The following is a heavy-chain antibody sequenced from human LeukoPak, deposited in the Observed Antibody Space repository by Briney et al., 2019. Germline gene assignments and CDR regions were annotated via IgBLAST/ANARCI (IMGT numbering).Heavy chain of an antibody. CDR2: ISGSGGST. Sequence: GGSLRLSCAASGFTFSSYAMSWVRQAPGKGLEWVSAISGSGGSTYYADSVKGRFTISRDNSKNTLYLQMNSLRAEDTAVYYCAKRIKGSIAAAEDYWGQGTLVTVSS. CDR3: AKRIKGSIAAAEDY. CDR1: GFTFSSYA. J-gene: IGHJ4*02. V-gene: IGHV3-23*01. D-gene: IGHD6-13*01.